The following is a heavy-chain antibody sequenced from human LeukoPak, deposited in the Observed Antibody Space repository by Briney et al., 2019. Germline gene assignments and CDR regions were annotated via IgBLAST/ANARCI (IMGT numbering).Heavy chain of an antibody. CDR3: AKDPTMIVVVIPDY. D-gene: IGHD3-22*01. CDR2: ISGSGGST. V-gene: IGHV3-23*01. CDR1: GFTFSSYA. Sequence: GGSLRLSCAASGFTFSSYAMSWVRQAPGKGLEWVSAISGSGGSTYCADSVKGRFTISRDNSKNTLYLQMNSLRAEDTAVYHCAKDPTMIVVVIPDYWGQGTLVTVSS. J-gene: IGHJ4*02.